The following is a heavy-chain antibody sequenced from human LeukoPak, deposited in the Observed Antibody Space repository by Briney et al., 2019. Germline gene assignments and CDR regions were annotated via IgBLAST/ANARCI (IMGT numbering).Heavy chain of an antibody. D-gene: IGHD2-2*03. CDR1: GGSISSGSYY. Sequence: SQTLSLTCTVSGGSISSGSYYWSWIRQPAGKGLEWIGRIYTSGSTNYNPSLKSRVTISVDTSKSQFSLKLSSVTAADTAVYYCARDPGYSDAKYEYYFDYWGQGTLVTVSS. CDR2: IYTSGST. V-gene: IGHV4-61*02. J-gene: IGHJ4*02. CDR3: ARDPGYSDAKYEYYFDY.